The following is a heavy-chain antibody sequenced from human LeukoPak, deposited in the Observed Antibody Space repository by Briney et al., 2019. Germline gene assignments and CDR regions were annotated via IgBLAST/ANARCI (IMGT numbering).Heavy chain of an antibody. V-gene: IGHV3-9*01. CDR1: GFTFDDYA. CDR2: ISWNSGSI. CDR3: AKDFYDSSGYGFDY. Sequence: GRSLRLSCAASGFTFDDYAMHWVRQAPGKGLEWVSGISWNSGSIGYADSVKGRFTISRDNAKNSLYLQMNSLRAEDTALYYCAKDFYDSSGYGFDYWGQGTLVTVSS. D-gene: IGHD3-22*01. J-gene: IGHJ4*02.